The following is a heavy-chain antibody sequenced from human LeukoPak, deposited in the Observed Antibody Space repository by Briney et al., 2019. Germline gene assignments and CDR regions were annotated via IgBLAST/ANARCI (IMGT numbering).Heavy chain of an antibody. V-gene: IGHV3-21*04. D-gene: IGHD6-6*01. CDR1: GFTFSSYS. CDR2: ISSSSSYI. CDR3: ATDVGEYSSSSWDY. J-gene: IGHJ4*02. Sequence: PGGSLRLSCAASGFTFSSYSMNWVRQAPGKGLEWISSISSSSSYIYYADSVKGRFTISRDNAKNSLYLQMNSLRAEDTAVYYCATDVGEYSSSSWDYWGQGTLVTVSS.